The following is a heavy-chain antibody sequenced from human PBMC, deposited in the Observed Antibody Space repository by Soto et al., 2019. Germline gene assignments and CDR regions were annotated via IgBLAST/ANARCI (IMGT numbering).Heavy chain of an antibody. CDR3: ARGSFFHIAY. V-gene: IGHV3-30-3*01. CDR1: GFTFSTYV. Sequence: QEQLVESGGGVVQPGRSLRLSCAASGFTFSTYVMHWVRQAPGKGLEWVALISSDGNTAYYADSVEGRLTISRDNSQNTLFLQTNTLRPEDTAVYYCARGSFFHIAYWGQGTLVTVSS. CDR2: ISSDGNTA. J-gene: IGHJ4*02.